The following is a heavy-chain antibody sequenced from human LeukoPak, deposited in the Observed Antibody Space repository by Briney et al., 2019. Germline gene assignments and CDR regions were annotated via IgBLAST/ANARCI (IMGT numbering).Heavy chain of an antibody. CDR3: ARGGSPIFYYYIDV. V-gene: IGHV1-2*02. Sequence: GAPVKVSCKASGYTFTDYYMHWVRQAPGQGLEWMGWINPNSGGTNYAQQFQGRVTMTRDTSITTAYMELSRLRSDDTAIYYCARGGSPIFYYYIDVWGKGTTVTISS. J-gene: IGHJ6*03. CDR1: GYTFTDYY. D-gene: IGHD2-2*01. CDR2: INPNSGGT.